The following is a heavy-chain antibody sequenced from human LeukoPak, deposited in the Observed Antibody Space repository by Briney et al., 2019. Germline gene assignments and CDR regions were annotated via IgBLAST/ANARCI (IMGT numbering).Heavy chain of an antibody. D-gene: IGHD1-26*01. CDR2: IYHSGST. Sequence: SETLSLTCTVSGYSISSGYYWGWIRQPPGKGLEWIGSIYHSGSTYYNPSLKSRVTISVDTSKNQFSLKLSSVTAADTAVYYCAREVGATYFDYWGQGTLVTVSS. CDR3: AREVGATYFDY. V-gene: IGHV4-38-2*02. J-gene: IGHJ4*02. CDR1: GYSISSGYY.